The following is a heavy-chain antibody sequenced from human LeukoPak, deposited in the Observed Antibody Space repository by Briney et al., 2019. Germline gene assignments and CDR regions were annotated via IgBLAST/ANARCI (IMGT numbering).Heavy chain of an antibody. D-gene: IGHD3-22*01. CDR2: ISSSSSYI. CDR1: GFTFSSCS. CDR3: ARARYYYDPADY. Sequence: GESLKISCAASGFTFSSCSMNWVRQAPGKGLEWVSSISSSSSYIYYADSVKGRFTISRDNAKNSLYLQMNSLRAEDTAVYYCARARYYYDPADYWGQGTLVTVSS. J-gene: IGHJ4*02. V-gene: IGHV3-21*01.